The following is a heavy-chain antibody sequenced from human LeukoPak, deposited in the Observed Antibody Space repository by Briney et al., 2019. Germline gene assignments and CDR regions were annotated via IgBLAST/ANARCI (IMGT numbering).Heavy chain of an antibody. V-gene: IGHV3-30*01. CDR2: ISDDGSDK. CDR3: ARDLYSKGWFPDF. CDR1: GFSLSPYA. Sequence: PGRSLRLSCTASGFSLSPYAMHWVRQAPGKGLEWVAVISDDGSDKFYAEFVKGRFNISRDTSKNTLYMEINSLRVEDTAVYYCARDLYSKGWFPDFWGQGTLVTVSA. J-gene: IGHJ4*02. D-gene: IGHD6-19*01.